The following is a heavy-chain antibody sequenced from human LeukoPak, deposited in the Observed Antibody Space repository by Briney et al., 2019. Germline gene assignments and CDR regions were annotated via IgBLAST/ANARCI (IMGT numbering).Heavy chain of an antibody. J-gene: IGHJ3*02. CDR1: GFTFGSYG. D-gene: IGHD5-18*01. CDR2: ISYDGSNK. Sequence: GGSLRLSCAASGFTFGSYGMHWVRQAPGKGLEWVAVISYDGSNKYYADSVKGRFTISRDNSKNTLYLQMNSLRAEDTAVYYCARARSSYGYGDAFDIWGQGTMVTVSS. CDR3: ARARSSYGYGDAFDI. V-gene: IGHV3-30*03.